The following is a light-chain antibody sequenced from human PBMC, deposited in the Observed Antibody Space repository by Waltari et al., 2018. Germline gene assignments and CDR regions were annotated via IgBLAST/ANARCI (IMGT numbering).Light chain of an antibody. CDR2: EGK. J-gene: IGLJ1*01. CDR3: TSYAGIIPVV. Sequence: YQHFPGQAPKVLIYEGKRRSSVLSNRFSGSTSGNAASLTISWLQPQDDADYYCTSYAGIIPVVFGAGTKLTVL. V-gene: IGLV2-14*02.